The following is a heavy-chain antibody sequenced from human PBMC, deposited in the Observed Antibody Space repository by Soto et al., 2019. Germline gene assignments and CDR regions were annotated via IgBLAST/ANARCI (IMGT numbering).Heavy chain of an antibody. J-gene: IGHJ6*02. CDR2: IIPVIGTP. D-gene: IGHD6-6*01. V-gene: IGHV1-69*01. CDR1: GGTFSSNA. CDR3: ASHTSSSEYYYYGMDV. Sequence: VQLVQSGAEVKKPGSSVKVSCKASGGTFSSNAISWVRQAPGQGLEWMGGIIPVIGTPNYAQKLQGRVTLTADESTGTAYMELNSLRSEDTAVYYCASHTSSSEYYYYGMDVWGQGPTVTVSS.